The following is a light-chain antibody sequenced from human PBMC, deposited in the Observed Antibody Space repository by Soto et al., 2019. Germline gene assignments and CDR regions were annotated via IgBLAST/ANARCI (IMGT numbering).Light chain of an antibody. V-gene: IGLV2-14*03. J-gene: IGLJ1*01. CDR3: ISYTDRQSYL. CDR1: SSDIGSYNH. CDR2: AVS. Sequence: QSVLTPPASVSWSPGQSITISCSGTSSDIGSYNHVAWYQQFPGKSPKLMIYAVSDRPSGVSDRFSGSKSGITASLTISGLRTEDEADYYCISYTDRQSYLFGTGTKVTVL.